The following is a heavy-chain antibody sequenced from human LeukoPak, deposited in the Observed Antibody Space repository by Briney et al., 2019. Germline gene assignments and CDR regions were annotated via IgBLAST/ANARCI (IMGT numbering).Heavy chain of an antibody. Sequence: ASVKVSCKASGYTFTGYYMHWVRQAPGQGLEWVGWINPNSGGTNYAQKFQGRVTMTRDTSISTAYMELSRLRSDDTAVYYCARWPYCSSTSCYKRFNYYYGMDVWGQGTTVTVSS. CDR2: INPNSGGT. CDR1: GYTFTGYY. D-gene: IGHD2-2*02. J-gene: IGHJ6*02. CDR3: ARWPYCSSTSCYKRFNYYYGMDV. V-gene: IGHV1-2*02.